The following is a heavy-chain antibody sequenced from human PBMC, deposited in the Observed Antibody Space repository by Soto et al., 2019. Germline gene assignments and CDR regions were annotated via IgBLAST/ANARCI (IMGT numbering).Heavy chain of an antibody. V-gene: IGHV3-7*01. Sequence: GGSLRLSCAASGFTFSRFWMSWVRQAPGKGLEWVANINQDGGEKYYVDSVKGRLTISRDNAKNSLYLQMNSLRAEDTAAYYCATILRLHYSGMDAWGQGPTVTVPS. J-gene: IGHJ6*02. CDR3: ATILRLHYSGMDA. CDR1: GFTFSRFW. CDR2: INQDGGEK.